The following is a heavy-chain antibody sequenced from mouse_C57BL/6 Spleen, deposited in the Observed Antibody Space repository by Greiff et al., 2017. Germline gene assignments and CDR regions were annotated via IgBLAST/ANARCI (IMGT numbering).Heavy chain of an antibody. CDR2: IDPSDSYT. CDR1: GYTFTSYW. J-gene: IGHJ2*01. CDR3: ASVFDY. Sequence: QVQLQQPGAELVMPGASVKLSCKASGYTFTSYWMHWVKQRPGQGLEWIGEIDPSDSYTNYNQKFKGKSTLTVDKSSSTAYMQLNCLTAEDSAVYYCASVFDYWGQGTTLTVSS. V-gene: IGHV1-69*01.